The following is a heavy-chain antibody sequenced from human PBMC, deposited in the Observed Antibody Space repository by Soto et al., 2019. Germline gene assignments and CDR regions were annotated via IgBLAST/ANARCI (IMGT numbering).Heavy chain of an antibody. CDR2: ISSSSSTI. J-gene: IGHJ4*02. CDR1: GFTFSSYS. Sequence: EVQLVESGGGLVQPGGSLRLSCAASGFTFSSYSMNWVRQAPGKGLEWVSYISSSSSTIYYADSVKGRFTISRDNAKNSLYLQMNSLRAEDTAVYYCARDQRDIVVVVAANYYFDYWGQGTLLTVSS. CDR3: ARDQRDIVVVVAANYYFDY. V-gene: IGHV3-48*01. D-gene: IGHD2-15*01.